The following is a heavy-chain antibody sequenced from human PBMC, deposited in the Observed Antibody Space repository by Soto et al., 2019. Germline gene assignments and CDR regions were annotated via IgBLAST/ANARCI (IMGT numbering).Heavy chain of an antibody. CDR2: ISAYNGNT. D-gene: IGHD2-15*01. V-gene: IGHV1-18*01. Sequence: QVRLVQSGAEVKKPGASVKVSCKASGYTFTSYGISWVRQAPGQGLEWMGWISAYNGNTNYAQKLQGRVTMTTDTSTSTAYMELRSLRSDDTAVYYCARSIIGYCSGGSCYAYFDIWGQGTMVTVSS. CDR1: GYTFTSYG. CDR3: ARSIIGYCSGGSCYAYFDI. J-gene: IGHJ3*02.